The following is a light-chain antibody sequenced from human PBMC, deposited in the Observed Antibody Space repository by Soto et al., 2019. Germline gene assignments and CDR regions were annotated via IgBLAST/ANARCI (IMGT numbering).Light chain of an antibody. CDR3: QQHSNWPIT. CDR1: RSVSSY. J-gene: IGKJ5*01. Sequence: EIVLTRSLAAQTLSPGESATLSCLATRSVSSYLAWYQQKPGQAPRLLIYDASSRPTDIPARFSGSGSGTGFTLTISSLEPEDFALYYCQQHSNWPITFGQGTRLEIK. V-gene: IGKV3-11*01. CDR2: DAS.